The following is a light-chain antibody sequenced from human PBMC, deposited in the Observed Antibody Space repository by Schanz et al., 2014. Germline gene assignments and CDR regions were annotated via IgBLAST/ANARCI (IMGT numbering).Light chain of an antibody. CDR2: GVS. CDR1: SSDVGGYNY. V-gene: IGLV2-14*03. Sequence: QSALTQPASVSGSPGQSITISCTGTSSDVGGYNYVSWYQQFPGKAPKLIIYGVSYRPSGVSNRFSGSKSGNTASLTISGLQAEDEAYYYCSSYSTSSTLLFGGGTKLTVL. CDR3: SSYSTSSTLL. J-gene: IGLJ2*01.